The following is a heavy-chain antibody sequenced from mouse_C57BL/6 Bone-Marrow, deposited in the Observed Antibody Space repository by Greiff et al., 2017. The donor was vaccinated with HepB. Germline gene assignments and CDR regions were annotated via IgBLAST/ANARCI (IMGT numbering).Heavy chain of an antibody. Sequence: EVQVVESGGGLVKPGGSLKLSCAASGFTFSSYAMSWVRQTPEKRLEWVATISDGGSYTYYPDNVKGRFTISRDNAKNNLYLQMSHLKSEDTAMYYCARDREAYFAYWGQGTLVTVSA. CDR3: ARDREAYFAY. V-gene: IGHV5-4*01. CDR2: ISDGGSYT. J-gene: IGHJ3*01. CDR1: GFTFSSYA.